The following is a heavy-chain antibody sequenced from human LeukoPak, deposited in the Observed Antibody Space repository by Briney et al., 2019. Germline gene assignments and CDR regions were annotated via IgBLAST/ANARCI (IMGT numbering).Heavy chain of an antibody. CDR1: GYNFIAYY. CDR3: TTEISRSYYY. D-gene: IGHD6-13*01. J-gene: IGHJ4*02. Sequence: ASVKVSCKTSGYNFIAYYIHWVRQAPGQGLEWMGWINPNSGGTNYAQKFQGRVTMTKDTSIGTAFMELSSLRSDDTAVYYCTTEISRSYYYWGQGTLVTVSS. V-gene: IGHV1-2*02. CDR2: INPNSGGT.